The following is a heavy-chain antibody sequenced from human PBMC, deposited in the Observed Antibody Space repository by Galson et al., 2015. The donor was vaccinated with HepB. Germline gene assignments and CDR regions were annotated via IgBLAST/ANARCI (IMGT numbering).Heavy chain of an antibody. CDR2: IKQDGSEK. CDR1: GFTFSSYW. V-gene: IGHV3-7*03. D-gene: IGHD6-13*01. CDR3: ARDTHSSSWHYY. J-gene: IGHJ4*02. Sequence: SLRLSCAASGFTFSSYWMSWVRQAPGKGLEWVANIKQDGSEKYYVDSLKGRFTISRDNAKNSLYLQMNSLRAEDTAVYYCARDTHSSSWHYYWGQGTLVTVSS.